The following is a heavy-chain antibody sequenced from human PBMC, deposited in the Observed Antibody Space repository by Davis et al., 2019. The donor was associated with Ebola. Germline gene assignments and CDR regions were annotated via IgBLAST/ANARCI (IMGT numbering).Heavy chain of an antibody. D-gene: IGHD3-3*01. CDR2: IHDNGDT. CDR3: ARGRFLEWAIDY. V-gene: IGHV4-59*01. CDR1: GGSISSYY. J-gene: IGHJ4*02. Sequence: MPSETLSLTCTVSGGSISSYYWSWIRQPPGKGLEWIGYIHDNGDTKSNPSLKSRVTISVDTSKNQFSLKLSSVTAADTAVYYCARGRFLEWAIDYWGQGTLVTVSS.